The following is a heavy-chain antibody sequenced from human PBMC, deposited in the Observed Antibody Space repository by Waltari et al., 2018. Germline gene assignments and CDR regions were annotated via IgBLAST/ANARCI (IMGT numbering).Heavy chain of an antibody. CDR2: IYHSGST. Sequence: QVQLQESGPGLVKPSQTLSLTCTVSGGSISSGGYYWSWIRQHPGKGLEWIGYIYHSGSTYYHPSLKSRVTISVDRSKNQFSLKLSSVTAADTAVYYCARDRGAAMVPNYYGMDVWGQGTTVTVSS. V-gene: IGHV4-31*03. J-gene: IGHJ6*02. D-gene: IGHD5-18*01. CDR1: GGSISSGGYY. CDR3: ARDRGAAMVPNYYGMDV.